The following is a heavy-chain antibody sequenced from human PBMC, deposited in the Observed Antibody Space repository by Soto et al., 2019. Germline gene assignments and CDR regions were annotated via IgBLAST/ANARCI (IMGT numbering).Heavy chain of an antibody. D-gene: IGHD6-13*01. J-gene: IGHJ6*02. Sequence: PGESLKISCKGSGYSFTSYWISWVRQMPGKGLEWMGRIDPSDSYTNYSPSFQGHVTISADKSISTAYLQWSSLKASDTAMYYCARHLAAAGISYYYGMDVWGQGTTVTVSS. CDR1: GYSFTSYW. CDR3: ARHLAAAGISYYYGMDV. CDR2: IDPSDSYT. V-gene: IGHV5-10-1*01.